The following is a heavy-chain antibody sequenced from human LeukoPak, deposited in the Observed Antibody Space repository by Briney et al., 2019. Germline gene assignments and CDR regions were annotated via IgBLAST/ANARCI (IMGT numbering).Heavy chain of an antibody. D-gene: IGHD2-15*01. CDR2: INHSGST. Sequence: TSSEILSLTCAVYGGSFSGYYWSWIRQPPGKGLEWIGEINHSGSTNYNPSLKSRVTISVDTSKNQFSLKLSSVTAADTAVYYCARVGYSRAFDIWGQGTMVTVSS. J-gene: IGHJ3*02. CDR3: ARVGYSRAFDI. CDR1: GGSFSGYY. V-gene: IGHV4-34*01.